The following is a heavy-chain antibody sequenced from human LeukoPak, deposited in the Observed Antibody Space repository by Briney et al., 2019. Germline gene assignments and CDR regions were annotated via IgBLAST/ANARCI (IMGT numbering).Heavy chain of an antibody. J-gene: IGHJ2*01. D-gene: IGHD2/OR15-2a*01. Sequence: SETLSLTCGVSGGSITTSSYYWGWIRQPPGKGLEWIGIIYYSGSTYYNPSLKGRVTISVDTSKNQFSLKLSSVTAADTAVYYCARAFRARYFDLWGRGTLVTVSS. V-gene: IGHV4-39*01. CDR1: GGSITTSSYY. CDR3: ARAFRARYFDL. CDR2: IYYSGST.